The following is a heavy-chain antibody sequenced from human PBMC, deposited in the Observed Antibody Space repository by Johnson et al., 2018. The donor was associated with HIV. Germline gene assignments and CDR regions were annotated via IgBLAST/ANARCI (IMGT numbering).Heavy chain of an antibody. CDR1: GFTFSTYA. CDR3: ARAPSVGADDAFDI. V-gene: IGHV3-30-3*01. CDR2: ISYDGSNT. J-gene: IGHJ3*02. D-gene: IGHD1-26*01. Sequence: QVHLVESGGGVVQPGRSLRLSCAASGFTFSTYAMHWVRQAPGKGLEWVTLISYDGSNTYYADSVKGRFTISRENSKNTLYLQMNNLRPEDTALYYCARAPSVGADDAFDIWGQGTMVTVSS.